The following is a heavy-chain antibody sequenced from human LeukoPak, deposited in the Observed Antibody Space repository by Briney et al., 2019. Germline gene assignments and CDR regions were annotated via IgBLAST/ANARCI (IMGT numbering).Heavy chain of an antibody. CDR2: IYSGGST. D-gene: IGHD3-10*01. J-gene: IGHJ4*02. CDR3: AREGHSLARGGFDY. CDR1: GFTFSSNY. V-gene: IGHV3-66*01. Sequence: PGGSLRLSCAASGFTFSSNYMSWVRQAPGKGLEGVSVIYSGGSTYYADSVKGRFTISRDNSKNTLYLQMNSLRAEDTAVYYCAREGHSLARGGFDYWGQGTLVTVSS.